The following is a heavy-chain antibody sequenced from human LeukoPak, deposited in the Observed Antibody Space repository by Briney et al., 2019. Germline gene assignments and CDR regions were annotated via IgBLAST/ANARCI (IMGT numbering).Heavy chain of an antibody. Sequence: GGSLRLSCAASGFTFSSYAMSWVRQAPGKGLEWVSAISGSGGSTYYADSVKGRFTISRDNSKNTLYLQMNSLRAEDTAVYYCANDVNDYSNSPTFDYWGQGTLVTVSS. J-gene: IGHJ4*02. CDR2: ISGSGGST. CDR1: GFTFSSYA. CDR3: ANDVNDYSNSPTFDY. V-gene: IGHV3-23*01. D-gene: IGHD4-11*01.